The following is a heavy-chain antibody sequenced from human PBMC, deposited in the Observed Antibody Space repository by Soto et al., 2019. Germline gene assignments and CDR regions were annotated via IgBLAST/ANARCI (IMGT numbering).Heavy chain of an antibody. J-gene: IGHJ4*02. CDR3: ARDIAAAGTPYFDY. CDR1: GGSISSYY. V-gene: IGHV4-59*01. CDR2: IYYSGST. Sequence: SETLSLTCTVSGGSISSYYWSWIRQPPGKGLEWIGYIYYSGSTNYNPSLKSRVTISVDTSKNQFSLKLSSVTAADTAVYYCARDIAAAGTPYFDYWGQGTLVTVSS. D-gene: IGHD6-13*01.